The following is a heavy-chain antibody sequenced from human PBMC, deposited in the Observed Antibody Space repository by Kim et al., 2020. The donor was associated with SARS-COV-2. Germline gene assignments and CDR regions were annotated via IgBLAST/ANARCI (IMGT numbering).Heavy chain of an antibody. Sequence: GGSLRLSCAASGFSFSSYAMSWVRQAPGKGLEWVSGISGSGGSIYYADSVKGRFTISRDNSKNTLYLQMNSLRVEDTAVYYCAKKGEYSSSWWAFVYWGQGTLVTVP. D-gene: IGHD6-13*01. V-gene: IGHV3-23*01. CDR1: GFSFSSYA. J-gene: IGHJ4*02. CDR2: ISGSGGSI. CDR3: AKKGEYSSSWWAFVY.